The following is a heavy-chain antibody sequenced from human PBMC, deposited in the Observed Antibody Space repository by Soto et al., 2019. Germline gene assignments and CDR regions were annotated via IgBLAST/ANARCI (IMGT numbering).Heavy chain of an antibody. J-gene: IGHJ6*02. CDR1: GFTFSSYA. V-gene: IGHV3-23*01. CDR2: ISGSGGST. D-gene: IGHD6-6*01. Sequence: GGSLRLSWAASGFTFSSYAMSWVRQAPGKGLEWVSAISGSGGSTYYADSVKGRFTISRDNSKNTLYLQMNSLRAEDTAVYYCAKDRGYSSSSSYYYGMDVWGQGTTVTVSS. CDR3: AKDRGYSSSSSYYYGMDV.